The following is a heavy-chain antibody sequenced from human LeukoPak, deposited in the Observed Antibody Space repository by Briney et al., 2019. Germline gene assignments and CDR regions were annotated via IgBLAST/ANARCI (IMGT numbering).Heavy chain of an antibody. CDR2: IQYDGSNQ. V-gene: IGHV3-30*02. J-gene: IGHJ4*02. D-gene: IGHD3-22*01. CDR1: GFTFSSYG. CDR3: AKDHQVVVLITPYFDS. Sequence: GGSLRLSCTASGFTFSSYGMHWVRQAPGKGLEWVAYIQYDGSNQQYADSVKGRFSISRDRSKNIPYLQMNSLRAEDTAVYYCAKDHQVVVLITPYFDSWGQGTLVTVSS.